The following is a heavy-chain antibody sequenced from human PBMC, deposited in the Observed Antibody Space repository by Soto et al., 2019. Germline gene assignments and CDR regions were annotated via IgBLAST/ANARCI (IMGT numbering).Heavy chain of an antibody. Sequence: ASVNVSCKSSGYIFTGYHIHWVRQAPGRGLEWMRWINPNSGDTEYAQNFQGRVTMTRDTSFNLVYMEMSGLMSDDTAVYYCARDARGTRGFDEMDIWGQGTTVTVSS. CDR2: INPNSGDT. CDR3: ARDARGTRGFDEMDI. J-gene: IGHJ6*02. D-gene: IGHD3-9*01. V-gene: IGHV1-2*02. CDR1: GYIFTGYH.